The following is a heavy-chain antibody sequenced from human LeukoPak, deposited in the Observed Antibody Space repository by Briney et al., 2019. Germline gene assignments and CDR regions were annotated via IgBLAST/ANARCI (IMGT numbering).Heavy chain of an antibody. CDR1: AGTFSSYA. D-gene: IGHD3-3*01. J-gene: IGHJ2*01. CDR3: ASITIFGVGPRSYWYFDL. CDR2: IIPIFGTA. Sequence: SVKVSCKASAGTFSSYAISWVRQAPGQGLEWMGGIIPIFGTANYAQKFQGRVTITTDESTSTAYMELSSLRSEDTAVYYCASITIFGVGPRSYWYFDLWGRGTLVTVSS. V-gene: IGHV1-69*05.